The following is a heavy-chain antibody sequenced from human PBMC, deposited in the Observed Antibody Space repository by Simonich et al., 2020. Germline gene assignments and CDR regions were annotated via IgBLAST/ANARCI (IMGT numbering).Heavy chain of an antibody. D-gene: IGHD1-1*01. V-gene: IGHV1-18*01. CDR3: ARSTTGTTAFDI. J-gene: IGHJ3*02. CDR1: GYTFTSYG. Sequence: QVQLVQSGAEVKKPGASVKVSCKASGYTFTSYGISWVRQAPGQGLEWMGWTTAYNCNTKYAQKRQGRVTMTTDTTTSKAYMELRSLRSDDTAVYYCARSTTGTTAFDIWGQGTMVTVSS. CDR2: TTAYNCNT.